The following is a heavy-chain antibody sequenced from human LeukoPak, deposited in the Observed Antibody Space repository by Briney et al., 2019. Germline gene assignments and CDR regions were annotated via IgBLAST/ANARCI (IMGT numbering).Heavy chain of an antibody. Sequence: GGSLRLSCAAPGFTFSSYGLSWVRQAPGKGLEWVSASASGGSTYYADSVKGRFTISRDNSKNPLYLQMNSLRAEDTAVYYCAKNMVRGVIMSSSFDYWGQGTLVTVSS. CDR3: AKNMVRGVIMSSSFDY. D-gene: IGHD3-10*01. CDR2: SASGGST. V-gene: IGHV3-23*01. J-gene: IGHJ4*02. CDR1: GFTFSSYG.